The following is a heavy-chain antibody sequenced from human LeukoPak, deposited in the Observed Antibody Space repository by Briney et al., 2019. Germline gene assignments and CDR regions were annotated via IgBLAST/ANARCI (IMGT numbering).Heavy chain of an antibody. V-gene: IGHV3-7*01. CDR3: ARVLTHFFDY. Sequence: GGSLRLSCEASGFTFSRYWMAWVRQAPGKEPEWVANMRQDGGELYYVDSVKGRFTISRDNAKNTLYLQMNSLRAEDTAVYYCARVLTHFFDYWGQGTLVTVSS. CDR1: GFTFSRYW. J-gene: IGHJ4*02. CDR2: MRQDGGEL. D-gene: IGHD2-8*02.